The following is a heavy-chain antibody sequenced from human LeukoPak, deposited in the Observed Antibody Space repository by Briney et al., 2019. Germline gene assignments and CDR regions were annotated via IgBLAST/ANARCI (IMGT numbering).Heavy chain of an antibody. Sequence: ASVKVSCKASGYTFTSNYIHWVRQAPGQGPEWMGMIYPRDGSTSYAQKFQGRVTVTRDTSTSTVHMELSGLRSEDTAVYYCARDQEGSDYWGQGTLVTVSS. J-gene: IGHJ4*02. CDR2: IYPRDGST. CDR1: GYTFTSNY. CDR3: ARDQEGSDY. V-gene: IGHV1-46*01.